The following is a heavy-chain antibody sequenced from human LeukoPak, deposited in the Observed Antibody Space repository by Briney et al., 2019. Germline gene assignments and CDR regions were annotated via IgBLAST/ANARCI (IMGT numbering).Heavy chain of an antibody. CDR3: AKEPNPVMTTLDY. V-gene: IGHV3-21*04. CDR1: GFTFSSFS. CDR2: TSSSSAYT. Sequence: PGGSLRLSCAASGFTFSSFSMIWVRQAPGKGLEWVSSTSSSSAYTFYAESGKGRFTISRDNAKNSLFLQMNSLRAEDTAMYYCAKEPNPVMTTLDYGGKESWSPSPQ. D-gene: IGHD1-14*01. J-gene: IGHJ4*01.